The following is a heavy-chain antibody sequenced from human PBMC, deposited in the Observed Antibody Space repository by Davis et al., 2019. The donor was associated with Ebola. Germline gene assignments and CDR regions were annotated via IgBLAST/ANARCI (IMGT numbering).Heavy chain of an antibody. CDR1: GVSISTVNYY. CDR2: IYYSGFT. V-gene: IGHV4-30-4*01. CDR3: VRGWPSSVTTDFYAMDA. D-gene: IGHD4-17*01. J-gene: IGHJ6*04. Sequence: MPSETLSLTCTVSGVSISTVNYYWSWIRQSPGKGLEWIGYIYYSGFTYYNPSLKSRVTLSLDTSKNQFSLRVRSVTAADTAVYYCVRGWPSSVTTDFYAMDAWGKGTTVIVSS.